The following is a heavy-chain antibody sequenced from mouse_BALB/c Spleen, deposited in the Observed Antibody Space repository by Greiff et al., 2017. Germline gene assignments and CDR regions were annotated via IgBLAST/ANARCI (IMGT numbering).Heavy chain of an antibody. Sequence: DLVKPGASVKLSCKASGYTFTSYWINWIKQRPGQGLEWIGRIAPGSGSTYYNEMFKGKATLTVDTSSSTAYIQLSSLSSEDSAVYFCAIDYDVGYFDVWGEGTTVTVSS. D-gene: IGHD2-4*01. CDR2: IAPGSGST. V-gene: IGHV1S41*01. CDR3: AIDYDVGYFDV. J-gene: IGHJ1*01. CDR1: GYTFTSYW.